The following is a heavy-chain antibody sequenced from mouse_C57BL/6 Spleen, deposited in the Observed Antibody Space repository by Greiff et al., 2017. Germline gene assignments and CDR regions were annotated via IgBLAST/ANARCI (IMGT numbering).Heavy chain of an antibody. D-gene: IGHD3-3*01. Sequence: VQLKQPGTELVKPGASVKLSCKASGYTFTSYWMHWVKQRPGQGLEWIGYINPSNGGTNYNEKFKSKATLTVDKSSSTAYMQLSSRTSEDSAVDYYEREKAGTAYWGQGTLVTVSA. CDR1: GYTFTSYW. CDR2: INPSNGGT. J-gene: IGHJ3*01. V-gene: IGHV1-53*01. CDR3: EREKAGTAY.